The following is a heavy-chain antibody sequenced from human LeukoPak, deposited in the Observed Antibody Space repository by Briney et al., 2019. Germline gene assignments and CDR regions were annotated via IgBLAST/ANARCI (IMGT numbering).Heavy chain of an antibody. CDR1: GGSFSGYY. J-gene: IGHJ5*02. CDR2: INHSGST. V-gene: IGHV4-34*01. Sequence: PSETLSLTWAVYGGSFSGYYWSWIRQPPGKGLEWIGEINHSGSTNYNPSLKSRVTISVDTSKNQFSLKLSSVTAADTAVYYCARAHRWFDPWGQGTLVTVSS. CDR3: ARAHRWFDP.